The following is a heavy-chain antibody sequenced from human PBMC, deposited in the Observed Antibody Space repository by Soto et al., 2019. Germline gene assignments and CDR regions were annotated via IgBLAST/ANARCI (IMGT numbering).Heavy chain of an antibody. CDR3: ARDRDPLLSVACWFDP. D-gene: IGHD6-19*01. V-gene: IGHV3-30*03. CDR2: ISYDGETT. CDR1: GFSFSSYA. Sequence: QLHLVQSGGGVVQPGASLRLSCAASGFSFSSYAMHWVRQSPGKGLERVAIISYDGETTKNADFEKGRFIISRDNANNTLYLEMNSLRPEDTAVYYCARDRDPLLSVACWFDPWGQGTLVTVSS. J-gene: IGHJ5*02.